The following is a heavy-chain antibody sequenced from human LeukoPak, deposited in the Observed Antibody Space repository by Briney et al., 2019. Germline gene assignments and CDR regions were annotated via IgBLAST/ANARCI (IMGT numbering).Heavy chain of an antibody. CDR3: ARELNWRYFDY. J-gene: IGHJ4*02. V-gene: IGHV4-34*01. D-gene: IGHD1-1*01. Sequence: SETLSLTCAVFGGSFSGYYWSWIRQPPGKGLEWIGEITYDGSTNYNPSLKSRVTISVDTSKIQFSLKLTSVTAADTAVYYCARELNWRYFDYWGQGTLVTVSS. CDR1: GGSFSGYY. CDR2: ITYDGST.